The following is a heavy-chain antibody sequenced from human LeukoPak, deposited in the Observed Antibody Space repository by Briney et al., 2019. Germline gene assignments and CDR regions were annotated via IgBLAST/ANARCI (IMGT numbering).Heavy chain of an antibody. D-gene: IGHD1-26*01. CDR3: ARENSGSYRQFDY. J-gene: IGHJ4*02. V-gene: IGHV4-4*07. CDR2: IYPSGST. Sequence: SETLSLTCTVSGGSISSYYWTWIRQPAGKGLEWIGRIYPSGSTNYNPSLKSRVTMSVDTSKNQFSLKLNSVTAADTAAYYCARENSGSYRQFDYWGQGTLDTVSS. CDR1: GGSISSYY.